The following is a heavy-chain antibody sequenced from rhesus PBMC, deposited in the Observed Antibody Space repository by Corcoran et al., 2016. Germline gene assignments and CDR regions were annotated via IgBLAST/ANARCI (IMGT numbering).Heavy chain of an antibody. V-gene: IGHV3S5*01. Sequence: EVQLVETGGGLVQPGGSLKLSCAASGFTFSSYGMSWVRRAPGKGLEWVSAMNSGGGRTYYADTGKVRFTISRDNSKNTRSLQMNSLRAEDTAVYYCAKDPVNTVTPLDHWGQGVLVTVSS. CDR2: MNSGGGRT. J-gene: IGHJ4*01. CDR3: AKDPVNTVTPLDH. D-gene: IGHD4-23*01. CDR1: GFTFSSYG.